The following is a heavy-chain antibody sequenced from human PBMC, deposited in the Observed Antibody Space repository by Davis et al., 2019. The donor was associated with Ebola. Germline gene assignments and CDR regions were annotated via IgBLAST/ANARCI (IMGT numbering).Heavy chain of an antibody. D-gene: IGHD3-22*01. Sequence: PGGSLRLSCTDSVITFSSYAMSWVRQAPGKGLEWVSGISGSGGSTYYADSVKGRFTISRYNPKNTLYLQMNSLRAEDTAVYYCARWYYYDSSGYWGQGTLVTVSS. V-gene: IGHV3-23*01. J-gene: IGHJ4*02. CDR1: VITFSSYA. CDR3: ARWYYYDSSGY. CDR2: ISGSGGST.